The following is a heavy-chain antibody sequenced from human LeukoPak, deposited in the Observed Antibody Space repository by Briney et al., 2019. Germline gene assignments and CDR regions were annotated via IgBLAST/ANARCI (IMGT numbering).Heavy chain of an antibody. Sequence: GASVKVSCKASGYTFTRYDINWVRQATGQGLEWMGWMNPNSGNTGYAQKLQDRVTITRDTSMSTAYMELSSLRSEDTAVYYCARAERRSYDFWGDQHYYYMDVWGEGTTVTVSS. CDR2: MNPNSGNT. CDR3: ARAERRSYDFWGDQHYYYMDV. J-gene: IGHJ6*03. CDR1: GYTFTRYD. D-gene: IGHD3-3*01. V-gene: IGHV1-8*03.